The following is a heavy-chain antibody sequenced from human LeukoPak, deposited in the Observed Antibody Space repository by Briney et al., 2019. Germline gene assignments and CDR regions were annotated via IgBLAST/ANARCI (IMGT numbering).Heavy chain of an antibody. CDR2: IYYSGST. Sequence: PSETLSLTCTVSGGSISSMNYYWGWIRQPPGKGLEWIGNIYYSGSTYYNPSLKSRVTISEDTSKNQFSLKLSSVTAADTAVYYCARIWGHLDAFDIWGQGTMVTVSS. V-gene: IGHV4-39*07. CDR3: ARIWGHLDAFDI. D-gene: IGHD3-16*01. CDR1: GGSISSMNYY. J-gene: IGHJ3*02.